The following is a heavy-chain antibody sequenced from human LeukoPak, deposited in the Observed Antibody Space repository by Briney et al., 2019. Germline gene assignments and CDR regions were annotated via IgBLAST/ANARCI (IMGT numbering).Heavy chain of an antibody. J-gene: IGHJ6*02. CDR3: ARGADFYYYGMDV. V-gene: IGHV1-69*04. CDR2: IIPILGIA. CDR1: GYTFTSYG. Sequence: ASVKVSCKASGYTFTSYGISWVRQAPGQGLEWMGRIIPILGIANYAQKFQGRVTITADKSTSTAYMELSSLRSEDTAVYYCARGADFYYYGMDVWGQGTTVTVSS.